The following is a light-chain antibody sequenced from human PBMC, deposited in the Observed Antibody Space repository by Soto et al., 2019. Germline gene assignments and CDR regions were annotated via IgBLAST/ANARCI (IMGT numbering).Light chain of an antibody. CDR3: GADHGSGSNFVYV. J-gene: IGLJ1*01. CDR2: VGTGGIVG. CDR1: SGYSNYK. Sequence: QSALTQPPSASASLGASVTLTCTLSSGYSNYKVDWYQQRPGKGPRFVMRVGTGGIVGSKGDGIPDRFSVLGSGLNRYLTIKNSQEEDESDYHCGADHGSGSNFVYVFGTGTQLTVL. V-gene: IGLV9-49*01.